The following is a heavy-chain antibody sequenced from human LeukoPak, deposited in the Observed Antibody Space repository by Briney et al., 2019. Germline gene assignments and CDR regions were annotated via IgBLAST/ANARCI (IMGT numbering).Heavy chain of an antibody. J-gene: IGHJ4*02. CDR3: AKGVFGVNRAFDY. Sequence: HPGGSLRLSCEASGFTVNTCAMSWVRQAPGKGLEWVSAISESGSGTYYADSVKGRFTISRDNSKNTLYLQMNSLRVDDTALYYCAKGVFGVNRAFDYWGQGTLVTVSS. V-gene: IGHV3-23*01. D-gene: IGHD3-3*01. CDR2: ISESGSGT. CDR1: GFTVNTCA.